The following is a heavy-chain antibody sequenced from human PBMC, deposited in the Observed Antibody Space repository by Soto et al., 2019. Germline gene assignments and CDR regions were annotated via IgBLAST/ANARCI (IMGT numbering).Heavy chain of an antibody. CDR2: IIPIFGTA. Sequence: QVQLVQSGAEVKKPGSSVKVSCEASGGTFSSYAISWVRQAPGQGLEWMGGIIPIFGTANYAQKFQGRVTITADESTSKADMEPSSLRSEDTAVYYFARGRRIAARPIDDWGQGTRVTVSS. J-gene: IGHJ4*02. D-gene: IGHD6-6*01. CDR3: ARGRRIAARPIDD. CDR1: GGTFSSYA. V-gene: IGHV1-69*12.